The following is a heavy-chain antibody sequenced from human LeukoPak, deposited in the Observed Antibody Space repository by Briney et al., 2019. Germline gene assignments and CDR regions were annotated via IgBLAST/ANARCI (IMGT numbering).Heavy chain of an antibody. CDR2: ISGSGGST. D-gene: IGHD5-12*01. Sequence: GGSLRLSCVASGFTFSNYGMSWVRQAPGKGLEWVSAISGSGGSTYYADSVKGRFTISRDNSKNTLYLQMNSLRAEDTAVYYCAIYVDIVATIDYWGQGTLVTVSS. V-gene: IGHV3-23*01. CDR3: AIYVDIVATIDY. J-gene: IGHJ4*02. CDR1: GFTFSNYG.